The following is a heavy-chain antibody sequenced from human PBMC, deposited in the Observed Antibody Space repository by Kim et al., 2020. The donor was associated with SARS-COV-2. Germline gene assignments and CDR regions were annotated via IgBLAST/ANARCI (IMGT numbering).Heavy chain of an antibody. J-gene: IGHJ6*02. CDR2: INSDGSST. D-gene: IGHD3-22*01. V-gene: IGHV3-74*01. Sequence: GGSLRLSCAASGFTFSSYWMHWVRQAPGKGLVWVSRINSDGSSTSYADSVKGRFTISRDNAKNTLYLQMNSLRAEDTAVYYCARDYYYDSSGYYTFRYYYYYYGMDVWGQGTTVTVSS. CDR1: GFTFSSYW. CDR3: ARDYYYDSSGYYTFRYYYYYYGMDV.